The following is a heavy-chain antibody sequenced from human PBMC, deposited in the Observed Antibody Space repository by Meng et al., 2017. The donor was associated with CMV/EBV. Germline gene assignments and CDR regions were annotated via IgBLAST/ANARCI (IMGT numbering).Heavy chain of an antibody. CDR1: GGSFSGYY. Sequence: SETLSLTCAVYGGSFSGYYWSWIRQPPGKGLEWIGEINHSGSTNYNPSLKSRVTISVDTSKNQFSLKLSSVTAADTAVYYCARGHDFWSGYLPSYYYYGMDVWGQGTTVTVSS. V-gene: IGHV4-34*01. D-gene: IGHD3-3*01. CDR3: ARGHDFWSGYLPSYYYYGMDV. CDR2: INHSGST. J-gene: IGHJ6*02.